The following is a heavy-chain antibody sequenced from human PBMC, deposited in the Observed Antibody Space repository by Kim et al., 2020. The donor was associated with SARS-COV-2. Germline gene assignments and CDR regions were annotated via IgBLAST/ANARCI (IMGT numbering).Heavy chain of an antibody. CDR1: RFTFSSYG. CDR3: AKDARTEAAAMDV. D-gene: IGHD6-13*01. CDR2: VSYDGRNK. V-gene: IGHV3-30*18. Sequence: GGSLRLSCAASRFTFSSYGMHWVRQAPGKGLEWVAVVSYDGRNKYYADSVKGRFTISRDNSKNTLYLQMNSLRAEDTAVYYCAKDARTEAAAMDVWGQGTTVTVSS. J-gene: IGHJ6*02.